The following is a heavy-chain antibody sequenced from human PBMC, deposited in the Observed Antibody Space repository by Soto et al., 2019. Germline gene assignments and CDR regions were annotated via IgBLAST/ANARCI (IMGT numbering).Heavy chain of an antibody. Sequence: GGSLGLSCAASGFTFDDYAMHWVRQAPGKGLEWVSGISWNSGSIGYADSVKGRFTISRDNAKNTLYLQMNSLRAEDTAVYYYARAVYFSITSWYLLRAFAIWGQGTMVTVPS. CDR3: ARAVYFSITSWYLLRAFAI. CDR2: ISWNSGSI. V-gene: IGHV3-9*01. CDR1: GFTFDDYA. J-gene: IGHJ3*02. D-gene: IGHD2-2*01.